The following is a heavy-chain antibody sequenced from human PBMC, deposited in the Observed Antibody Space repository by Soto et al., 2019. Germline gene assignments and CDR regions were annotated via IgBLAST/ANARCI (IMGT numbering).Heavy chain of an antibody. CDR2: IYWDDDK. V-gene: IGHV2-5*02. CDR1: GFSLRTSGVG. J-gene: IGHJ6*02. Sequence: QITLKESGPTLVKPTQTLTLTCTFSGFSLRTSGVGVGWIHQPPGKALEWLALIYWDDDKSYSPYLKSRLTTTKNTTTNQVVIRMTSTDPMDTATYYCAHTMSTSVIRYFDGWADVWCQGTTVTFPS. CDR3: AHTMSTSVIRYFDGWADV. D-gene: IGHD3-9*01.